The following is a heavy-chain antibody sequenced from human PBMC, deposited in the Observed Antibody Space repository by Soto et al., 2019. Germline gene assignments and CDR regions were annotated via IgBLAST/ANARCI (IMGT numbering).Heavy chain of an antibody. CDR3: ARDARAVAGMGYYYGMDV. CDR1: GGTFSSYA. J-gene: IGHJ6*02. CDR2: IIPIFGTA. Sequence: ASVKVSCKASGGTFSSYAISWVRQAPGQGLEWMGGIIPIFGTANYAQKFQGRVTITADESTSTAYMELSSLRSEDTALYYCARDARAVAGMGYYYGMDVWGQGTTVTVSS. V-gene: IGHV1-69*13. D-gene: IGHD6-19*01.